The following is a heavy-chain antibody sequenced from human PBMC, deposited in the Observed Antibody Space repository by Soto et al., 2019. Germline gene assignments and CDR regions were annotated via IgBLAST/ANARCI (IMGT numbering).Heavy chain of an antibody. V-gene: IGHV3-23*01. D-gene: IGHD6-13*01. CDR3: AKRLAGTLISSSGPRGWFDP. Sequence: GSLRLSCAASGFTFSSYAMSWVRQAPGKGLEWVSAISGSGGSTYYADSVKGRFTISRDNSKNTLYLQMNSLRAEDTAVYYCAKRLAGTLISSSGPRGWFDPWGQGTLVTVSS. CDR2: ISGSGGST. J-gene: IGHJ5*02. CDR1: GFTFSSYA.